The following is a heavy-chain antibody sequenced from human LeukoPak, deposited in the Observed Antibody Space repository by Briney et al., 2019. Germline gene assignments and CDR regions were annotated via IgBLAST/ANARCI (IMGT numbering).Heavy chain of an antibody. CDR2: IYSNSGGT. CDR3: ARDRSDAFDF. V-gene: IGHV1-2*06. Sequence: ASVKVSCKAFGYTFTGYHIHWVRQAPGQGLEWMGRIYSNSGGTSYAQKFQGRVTMTRDTSISTAYMELSRLRSDDTAVYYCARDRSDAFDFWGQGTMVTVSS. J-gene: IGHJ3*01. CDR1: GYTFTGYH.